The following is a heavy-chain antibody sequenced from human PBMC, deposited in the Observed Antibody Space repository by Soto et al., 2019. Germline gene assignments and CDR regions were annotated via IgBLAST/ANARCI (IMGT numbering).Heavy chain of an antibody. J-gene: IGHJ5*02. Sequence: PWGSLRLSCAASGFAFSVYTMHWVRQAPGKGLEWVSYISSSSNRIYYTDSVKGPFTISRDNAKSSLYLQMNSLRDEDTAVYYCARDGYSTSSDWPWFDPWGQGTLVTVSS. V-gene: IGHV3-48*02. CDR1: GFAFSVYT. D-gene: IGHD6-6*01. CDR2: ISSSSNRI. CDR3: ARDGYSTSSDWPWFDP.